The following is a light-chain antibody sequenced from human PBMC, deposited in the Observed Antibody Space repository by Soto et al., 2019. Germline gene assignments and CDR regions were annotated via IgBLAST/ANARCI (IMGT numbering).Light chain of an antibody. CDR1: QSISMS. CDR2: KGP. J-gene: IGKJ1*01. V-gene: IGKV1-5*03. CDR3: QQSRYFPWT. Sequence: DIQMTQYPFTLSASVGDRVTITCLASQSISMSLAWHQQKPGKAPKPLLYKGPSLESGAPSRFSGSGSGTEFTLTISSLEPDDFATYYCQQSRYFPWTFVPGTKVEIK.